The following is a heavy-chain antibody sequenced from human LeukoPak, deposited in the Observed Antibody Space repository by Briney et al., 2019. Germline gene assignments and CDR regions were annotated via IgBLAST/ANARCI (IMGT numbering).Heavy chain of an antibody. CDR1: GGSISSYY. D-gene: IGHD3-16*02. CDR2: IYYSGST. Sequence: PSETLSLTCTVSGGSISSYYWSWIRQPPGKGLEWIGYIYYSGSTNYNPSLKSRVTISVDTSKNQFSLKLSSVTAADTAVYYCARRDYVWGSYRPFDYWGQGTLVTVSS. J-gene: IGHJ4*02. CDR3: ARRDYVWGSYRPFDY. V-gene: IGHV4-59*12.